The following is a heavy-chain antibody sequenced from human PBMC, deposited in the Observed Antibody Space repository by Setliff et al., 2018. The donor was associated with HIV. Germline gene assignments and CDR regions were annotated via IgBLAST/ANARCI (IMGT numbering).Heavy chain of an antibody. V-gene: IGHV1-2*02. CDR3: ARGGLATGAFDI. CDR2: INPNSGGT. CDR1: GYTFIGDY. J-gene: IGHJ3*02. Sequence: GASVKVSCKASGYTFIGDYMHWVRQAPGQGLEWVGWINPNSGGTNFAQKFQGRVTMTRDTSISTAYMELSRLRSDDTAVYYCARGGLATGAFDIWGQGTMVTVS. D-gene: IGHD5-12*01.